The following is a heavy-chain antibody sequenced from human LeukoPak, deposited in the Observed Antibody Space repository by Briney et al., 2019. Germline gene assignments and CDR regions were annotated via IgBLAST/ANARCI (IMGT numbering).Heavy chain of an antibody. V-gene: IGHV4-59*01. J-gene: IGHJ5*02. CDR3: ARGRIPLSSSWYNWFDP. CDR2: IYYSGST. D-gene: IGHD6-13*01. CDR1: GGSLSSYF. Sequence: SETLSLTCTVSGGSLSSYFWSWIRQPPGKGLEWIGYIYYSGSTNYNPSLRSRVTVSVGTSKNQFSLKLSSVTAADTAVYYCARGRIPLSSSWYNWFDPWGQGTLVTVSS.